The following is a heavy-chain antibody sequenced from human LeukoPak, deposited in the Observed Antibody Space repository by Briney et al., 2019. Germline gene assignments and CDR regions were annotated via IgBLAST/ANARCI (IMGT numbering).Heavy chain of an antibody. Sequence: GGSLRLSCAASGFTFSSYAMSWVRQAPGKGLEWVSAISGSGGSTYYADSVKGRFTISRDNSKNTLYLQMNSLRAEDTAVYYCAKGSPYYDILTGFSLPPGAFDYWGQGTLVTVSS. D-gene: IGHD3-9*01. V-gene: IGHV3-23*01. CDR2: ISGSGGST. CDR3: AKGSPYYDILTGFSLPPGAFDY. CDR1: GFTFSSYA. J-gene: IGHJ4*02.